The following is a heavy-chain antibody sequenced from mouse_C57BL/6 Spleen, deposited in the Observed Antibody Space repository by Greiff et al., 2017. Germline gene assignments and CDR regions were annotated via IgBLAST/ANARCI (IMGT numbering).Heavy chain of an antibody. J-gene: IGHJ1*03. Sequence: EVKLMESGGGLVQPGGSLKLSCAASGFTFSDYGMAWVRQAPRKGPEWVAFLSNLAYSIYYADNVTGRFTISRENAKNTVYLEMSSLRSEDTAMYYCARVYSRGVLWYFDVWGTGTTVTVSS. V-gene: IGHV5-15*01. CDR3: ARVYSRGVLWYFDV. D-gene: IGHD1-1*01. CDR1: GFTFSDYG. CDR2: LSNLAYSI.